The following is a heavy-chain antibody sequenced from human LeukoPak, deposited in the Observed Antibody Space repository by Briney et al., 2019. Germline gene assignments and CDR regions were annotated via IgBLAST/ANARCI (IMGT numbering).Heavy chain of an antibody. D-gene: IGHD6-13*01. CDR2: IYYSGST. Sequence: KPSETLSLTCTVSGGSISSYYWSWIRQPPGKGLEWIGYIYYSGSTNYNPSLKSRVTISVDTSKNQFSLKLSSVTAADTAVYYCARVRYSSSSRDFDYWGQGTLVTVSS. V-gene: IGHV4-59*01. CDR1: GGSISSYY. CDR3: ARVRYSSSSRDFDY. J-gene: IGHJ4*02.